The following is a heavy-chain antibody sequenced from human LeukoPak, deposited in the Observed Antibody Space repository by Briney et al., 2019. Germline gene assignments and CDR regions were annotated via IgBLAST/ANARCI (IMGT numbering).Heavy chain of an antibody. D-gene: IGHD3-3*01. CDR1: GFTFSSYA. V-gene: IGHV3-23*01. Sequence: GGSLRLSCAASGFTFSSYAMSWVRQAPGEGLECVSAISGGGGSTYYADSGKGRFTISRDNSKNTLYLQMNTLRAEDTAVYYCAKATIFGVVRFDYWGQGTLVTVSS. J-gene: IGHJ4*02. CDR3: AKATIFGVVRFDY. CDR2: ISGGGGST.